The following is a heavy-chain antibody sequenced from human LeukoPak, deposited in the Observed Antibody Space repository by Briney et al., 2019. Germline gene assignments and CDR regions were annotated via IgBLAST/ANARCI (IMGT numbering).Heavy chain of an antibody. V-gene: IGHV1-2*02. CDR1: GYTFTGYY. CDR2: INPNSGST. J-gene: IGHJ4*02. CDR3: ARVAAAKPPDY. D-gene: IGHD2-15*01. Sequence: ASVKVSCKASGYTFTGYYMHWVRQAPGQGLEWMGWINPNSGSTNYAQKFQGRVTMTRDTSISTAYMELSRLRSDDTAVYYCARVAAAKPPDYWGQGTLVTVSS.